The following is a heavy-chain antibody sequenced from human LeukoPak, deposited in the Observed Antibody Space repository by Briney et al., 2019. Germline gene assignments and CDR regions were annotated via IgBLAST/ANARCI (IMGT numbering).Heavy chain of an antibody. CDR1: GGSISSSSYY. D-gene: IGHD1-26*01. V-gene: IGHV4-39*01. CDR2: IYYSGST. J-gene: IGHJ4*02. CDR3: AKTDILIVGADY. Sequence: SETLSLTCTLSGGSISSSSYYWGWIRQPPGKGLEWVGSIYYSGSTYYNPSLKSRVTISVDTSKNQFSLKLSSGTAADTAVYYCAKTDILIVGADYWGQGTLVTVSS.